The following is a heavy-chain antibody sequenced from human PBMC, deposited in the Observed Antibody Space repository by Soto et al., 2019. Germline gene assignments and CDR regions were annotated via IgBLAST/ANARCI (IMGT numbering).Heavy chain of an antibody. Sequence: PGGSLRLSCAASVFTFSSYSINWVRQAPGKGLEWVSYISTSGSTIYYADSVKGRFTISRDNARNSVYLQVNSLRAEDTAVYYCAREGGMDVWGQGTTVTVSS. J-gene: IGHJ6*02. CDR3: AREGGMDV. CDR1: VFTFSSYS. V-gene: IGHV3-48*01. CDR2: ISTSGSTI.